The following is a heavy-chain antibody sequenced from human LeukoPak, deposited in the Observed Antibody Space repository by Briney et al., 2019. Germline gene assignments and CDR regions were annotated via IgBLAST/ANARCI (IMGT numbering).Heavy chain of an antibody. CDR1: GGSISSYY. Sequence: SETLSLTCTVSGGSISSYYWSWIRQPPGKGLEWIGYIYYSGSTNNNPSLKSRVTISVDTSKNQFSLKLSSVTAADTAVYYCARATPITMVRGVIDHFDYWGQGTLVTVSS. D-gene: IGHD3-10*01. CDR2: IYYSGST. V-gene: IGHV4-59*01. CDR3: ARATPITMVRGVIDHFDY. J-gene: IGHJ4*02.